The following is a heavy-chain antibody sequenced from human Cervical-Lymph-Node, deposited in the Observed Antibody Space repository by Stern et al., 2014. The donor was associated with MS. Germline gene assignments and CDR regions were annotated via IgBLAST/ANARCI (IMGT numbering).Heavy chain of an antibody. CDR1: GFTFSSYS. D-gene: IGHD3-3*01. Sequence: EDQLVESGGGLVKPGGSLRLSCAASGFTFSSYSMNWVRQAPGKGLEWVSSISSSSSYIYYADSVKGRFTISRDNAKNSLYLQMNSLRAEDTAVYYCARYYDFWSGYYGYYYYGMDVWGQGTTVTVSS. CDR2: ISSSSSYI. CDR3: ARYYDFWSGYYGYYYYGMDV. J-gene: IGHJ6*02. V-gene: IGHV3-21*01.